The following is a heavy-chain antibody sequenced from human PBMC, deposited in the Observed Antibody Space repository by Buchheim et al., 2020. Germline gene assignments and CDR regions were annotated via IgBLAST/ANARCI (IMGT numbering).Heavy chain of an antibody. Sequence: QVQLVESGGGVVQPGRSLRLSCAASGFTFSNYAMHWVRQAPGKGLEWVAVISYDGSNKYYADSVKGRFTISRDNSKNTLYLQMNSLRAEDTAVYYCARATVGAAALDYWGQGTL. V-gene: IGHV3-30*04. D-gene: IGHD2-2*01. CDR1: GFTFSNYA. J-gene: IGHJ4*02. CDR2: ISYDGSNK. CDR3: ARATVGAAALDY.